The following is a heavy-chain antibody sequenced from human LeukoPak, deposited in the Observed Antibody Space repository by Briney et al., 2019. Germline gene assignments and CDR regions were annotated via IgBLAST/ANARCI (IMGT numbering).Heavy chain of an antibody. CDR3: AKNNYDFWSGSGVITMVRGVLSSFYFDS. CDR1: GFTFSSYA. V-gene: IGHV3-23*01. J-gene: IGHJ4*02. CDR2: ISGSGGST. D-gene: IGHD3-10*01. Sequence: GGSLRLSCAASGFTFSSYAMSWVRQAPGKGLEWVSAISGSGGSTYYADSVKGRFTTSRDNSKNTLYLQMNSLRAEDTAVYYCAKNNYDFWSGSGVITMVRGVLSSFYFDSGGQGTLVTVP.